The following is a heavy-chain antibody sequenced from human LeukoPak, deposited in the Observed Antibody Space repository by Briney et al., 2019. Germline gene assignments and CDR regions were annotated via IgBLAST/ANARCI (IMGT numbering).Heavy chain of an antibody. CDR2: INSDGSST. CDR3: ARTYGGYDDAFDI. CDR1: GFTFSSYW. D-gene: IGHD4-17*01. J-gene: IGHJ3*02. V-gene: IGHV3-74*01. Sequence: GGSLRLSCAASGFTFSSYWMHWVRQAPGKGLVWVSRINSDGSSTSYADSVKGRFTISRDNAKNTLYPQMNSLRAEDTAVYYCARTYGGYDDAFDIWGQGTMVTVSS.